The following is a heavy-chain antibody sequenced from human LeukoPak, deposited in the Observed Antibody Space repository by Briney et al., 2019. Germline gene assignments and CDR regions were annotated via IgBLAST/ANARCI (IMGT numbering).Heavy chain of an antibody. Sequence: PSETLSLTCTVSGDSISNSRYYWGWIRQPPGQGLEWIGNIYCGGTTYYNSSLESRVTISVDTSKNQFSLRLSSVTAADTAMYYCAKAHDFDNNGPHWGQGTLVTVSS. J-gene: IGHJ4*02. CDR2: IYCGGTT. D-gene: IGHD3-22*01. V-gene: IGHV4-39*01. CDR3: AKAHDFDNNGPH. CDR1: GDSISNSRYY.